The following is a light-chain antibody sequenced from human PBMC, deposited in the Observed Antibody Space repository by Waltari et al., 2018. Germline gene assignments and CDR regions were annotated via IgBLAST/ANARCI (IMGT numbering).Light chain of an antibody. J-gene: IGKJ4*01. CDR2: KAS. CDR1: QNIASW. V-gene: IGKV1-5*03. CDR3: QQYNSYSALT. Sequence: DIQMTQSPSTLSASVGDRVTITCRASQNIASWVAWYQHKPGKAPNRRIYKASTLESGVPSRFSGRGSGTVFTLTISSLRPDDFATYYCQQYNSYSALTFGGGTRVEIK.